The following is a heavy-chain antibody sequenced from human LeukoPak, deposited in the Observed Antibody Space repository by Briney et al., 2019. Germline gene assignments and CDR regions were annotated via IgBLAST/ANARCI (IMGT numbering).Heavy chain of an antibody. CDR2: IKQDGSEK. J-gene: IGHJ4*02. Sequence: PGGSLRLSCAASGFTFGNYWMSWVRQAPGQGLEWVGHIKQDGSEKYYVDSVKGRFTISRDNAKNSLYLQMNSLRAEDTAVYSCARDRTLFDYWGQGTLVTVSS. V-gene: IGHV3-7*01. CDR3: ARDRTLFDY. CDR1: GFTFGNYW.